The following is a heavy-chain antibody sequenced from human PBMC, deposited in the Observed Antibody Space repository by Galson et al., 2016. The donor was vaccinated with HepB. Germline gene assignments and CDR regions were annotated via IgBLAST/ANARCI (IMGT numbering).Heavy chain of an antibody. CDR2: INPDGGST. Sequence: QSGAEVKKPGESLKISCKGSGYTFINYYIHWVRQAPGQGLEWVGLINPDGGSTTLPQKFQGRITMTSDTSSSTVYMDLSSLTSADTAVYFCSTEGMVGPRANDAFDLWGQGIIVTVSS. D-gene: IGHD1-26*01. CDR1: GYTFINYY. V-gene: IGHV1-46*01. CDR3: STEGMVGPRANDAFDL. J-gene: IGHJ3*01.